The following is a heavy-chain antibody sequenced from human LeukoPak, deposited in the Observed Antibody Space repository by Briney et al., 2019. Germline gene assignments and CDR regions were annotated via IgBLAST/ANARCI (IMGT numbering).Heavy chain of an antibody. J-gene: IGHJ3*02. D-gene: IGHD3-10*01. CDR2: IYTSGST. CDR3: ARDSLWFGESRYAFDI. V-gene: IGHV4-4*07. CDR1: GGSISSYY. Sequence: SETLSLTCTVSGGSISSYYWSWIRQPAGKGLEWIGRIYTSGSTNYNPSLKSRVTMSVDTSKNQFSLKLSSVAAADTAVCYCARDSLWFGESRYAFDIWGQGTMVTVSS.